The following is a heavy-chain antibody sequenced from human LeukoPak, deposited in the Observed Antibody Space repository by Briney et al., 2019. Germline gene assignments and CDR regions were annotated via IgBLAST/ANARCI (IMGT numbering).Heavy chain of an antibody. Sequence: SVKVSCKASGGTFSSYAISWVRQAPGQGLEWMGGIIPIFGTANYAQKFQGRVTITAGESTSTAYMELSSLRSEDTAVYYCARGSRFTVRPGNPTLGYFDYWGQGTLVTVSS. D-gene: IGHD4-23*01. CDR2: IIPIFGTA. CDR3: ARGSRFTVRPGNPTLGYFDY. J-gene: IGHJ4*02. V-gene: IGHV1-69*13. CDR1: GGTFSSYA.